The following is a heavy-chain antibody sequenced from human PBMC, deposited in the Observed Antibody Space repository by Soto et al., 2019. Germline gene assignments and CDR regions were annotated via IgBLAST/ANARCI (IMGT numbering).Heavy chain of an antibody. V-gene: IGHV3-30*09. Sequence: SLTLSCLASGFIFRSYAMHLVRQAPGKGLEWVAVITYDGANGYYADSVRGRFAISRDNSKSTLFLQMNSLRPEDTAVYYCARAFSGSYPNFDYWGQGTLVTVSS. D-gene: IGHD1-26*01. CDR2: ITYDGANG. CDR1: GFIFRSYA. CDR3: ARAFSGSYPNFDY. J-gene: IGHJ4*02.